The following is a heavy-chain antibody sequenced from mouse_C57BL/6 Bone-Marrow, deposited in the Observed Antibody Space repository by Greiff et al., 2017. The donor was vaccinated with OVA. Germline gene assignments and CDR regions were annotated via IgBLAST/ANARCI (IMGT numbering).Heavy chain of an antibody. Sequence: VKLVESGAELARPGASVKLSCKASGYTFTSYGISWVKQRTGQGLEWIGEIYPRSGNTYYNEKFKGKATLTADKSSSTAYMELRSLTSEDSAVYFCARYLLPGAMDYWGQGTSVTVSS. CDR3: ARYLLPGAMDY. D-gene: IGHD4-1*01. CDR1: GYTFTSYG. J-gene: IGHJ4*01. V-gene: IGHV1-81*01. CDR2: IYPRSGNT.